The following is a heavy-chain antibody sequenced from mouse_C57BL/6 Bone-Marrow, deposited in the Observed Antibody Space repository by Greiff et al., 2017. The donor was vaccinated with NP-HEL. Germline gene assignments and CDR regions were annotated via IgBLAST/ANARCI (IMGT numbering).Heavy chain of an antibody. V-gene: IGHV1-55*01. CDR3: ARRRPYYYGSSPYYAMDY. D-gene: IGHD1-1*01. CDR2: IYPGSGST. J-gene: IGHJ4*01. Sequence: VQLQQPGAELVKPGASVKMSCKASGYTFTSYWITWVKQRPGQGLEWIGDIYPGSGSTNYNEKFKSKATLPVDTSSSTAYMQLSSLTSEDSAVYYCARRRPYYYGSSPYYAMDYWGQGTSVTVSS. CDR1: GYTFTSYW.